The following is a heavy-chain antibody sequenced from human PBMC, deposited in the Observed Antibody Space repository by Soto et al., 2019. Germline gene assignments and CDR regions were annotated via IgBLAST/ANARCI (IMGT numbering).Heavy chain of an antibody. CDR1: GGSISSSSYY. CDR2: IYYSGST. D-gene: IGHD3-22*01. J-gene: IGHJ5*02. Sequence: PSETLSLTCTVSGGSISSSSYYWGWIRQPPGKGLEWIGSIYYSGSTYYNPSLKSRVTISVDTSKNQFSLKLSSVTAADTAVYYCARRVRNYYDSSGYQHWFDPWGQGTLVTVSS. V-gene: IGHV4-39*01. CDR3: ARRVRNYYDSSGYQHWFDP.